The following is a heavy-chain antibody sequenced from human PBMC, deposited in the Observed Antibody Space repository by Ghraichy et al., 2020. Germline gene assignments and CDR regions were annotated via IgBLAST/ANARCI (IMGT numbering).Heavy chain of an antibody. V-gene: IGHV3-7*03. D-gene: IGHD3-3*02. CDR2: IKQDGSEK. J-gene: IGHJ4*02. Sequence: GGSLRLSCAASGFTFSSYWMSWVRQAPGKGLEWVANIKQDGSEKYYVDSVKGRFTISRDNAKNSLYLQMNSLRAEDTAVYYCARVIFGVEQRDFDYWGQGTLVTVSS. CDR3: ARVIFGVEQRDFDY. CDR1: GFTFSSYW.